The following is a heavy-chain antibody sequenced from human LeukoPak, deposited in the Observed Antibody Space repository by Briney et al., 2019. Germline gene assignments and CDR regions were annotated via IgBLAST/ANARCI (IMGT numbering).Heavy chain of an antibody. Sequence: SETPSLTCTVSGGSISSYYWSWIRQPPGKGLEWIGYIYYSGSTNYNPSLKSRVTISVDTSKNQFSLKLSSVTAADTAVYYCARHYSGSYPDAFDIWGQGTMVTVSS. CDR2: IYYSGST. J-gene: IGHJ3*02. CDR3: ARHYSGSYPDAFDI. CDR1: GGSISSYY. D-gene: IGHD1-26*01. V-gene: IGHV4-59*08.